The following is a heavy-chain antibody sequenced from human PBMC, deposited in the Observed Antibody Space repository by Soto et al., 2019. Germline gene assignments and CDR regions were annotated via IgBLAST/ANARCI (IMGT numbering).Heavy chain of an antibody. V-gene: IGHV3-30-3*01. D-gene: IGHD4-17*01. CDR2: ISSDGYNK. Sequence: QVQLVESGGGVVQPGRSLRLSCAASGFTFTTYAIHWVRQAPGKGLEWVTVISSDGYNKYYADSVKGRFTISRDNAKNNLELQMSSLGAADMAVYFCARDLGGATVTTGGFDYWGQGTLVTVSS. J-gene: IGHJ4*02. CDR1: GFTFTTYA. CDR3: ARDLGGATVTTGGFDY.